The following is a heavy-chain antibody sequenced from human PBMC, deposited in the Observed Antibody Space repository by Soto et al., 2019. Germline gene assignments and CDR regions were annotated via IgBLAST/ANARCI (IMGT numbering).Heavy chain of an antibody. CDR1: AYSFTNYW. CDR2: IDPSDSCA. Sequence: PGESLKISCKASAYSFTNYWITWVRQTPGKGLEWMGRIDPSDSCANYGPPFQGHVTLSVDKSINTAFLQWNSLDASDTGMYFCARRRSDWNWLDPWGQGTLVTVS. D-gene: IGHD1-1*01. CDR3: ARRRSDWNWLDP. J-gene: IGHJ5*02. V-gene: IGHV5-10-1*01.